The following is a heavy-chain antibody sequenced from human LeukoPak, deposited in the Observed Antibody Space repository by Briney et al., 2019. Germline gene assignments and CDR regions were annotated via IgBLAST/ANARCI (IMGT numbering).Heavy chain of an antibody. V-gene: IGHV3-74*01. CDR1: GFTFSSYW. CDR2: INSDGSST. Sequence: PGGSLRLSCAASGFTFSSYWMHWVRQAPGKGLVGVSRINSDGSSTSYADSVKGRFTISRDNAKNTLYLQMNSLRAEDTAVYYCARSGWAGPFDYWGQGTLVTGSS. CDR3: ARSGWAGPFDY. J-gene: IGHJ4*02. D-gene: IGHD6-19*01.